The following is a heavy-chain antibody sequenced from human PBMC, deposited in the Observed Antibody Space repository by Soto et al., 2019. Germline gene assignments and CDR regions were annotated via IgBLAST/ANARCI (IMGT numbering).Heavy chain of an antibody. D-gene: IGHD3-9*01. CDR2: ISSRISTI. Sequence: EVQLVESGGNLVQPGGSLRLSCAASGFTFSSYSMNWVRQAPGKGLEWVSHISSRISTIYYADSVKGRFTISRDNAKNSLYLQMNRLRDEDMAVYYCAREYDILTGYYDVGWFDPWGQGTLVTVSS. CDR3: AREYDILTGYYDVGWFDP. CDR1: GFTFSSYS. J-gene: IGHJ5*02. V-gene: IGHV3-48*02.